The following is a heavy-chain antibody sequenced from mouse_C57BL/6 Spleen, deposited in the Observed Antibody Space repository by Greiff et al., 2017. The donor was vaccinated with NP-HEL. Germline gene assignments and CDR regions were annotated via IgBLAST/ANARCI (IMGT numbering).Heavy chain of an antibody. D-gene: IGHD1-1*01. V-gene: IGHV1-82*01. CDR1: GYAFSSSW. J-gene: IGHJ4*01. Sequence: QVQLKESGPELVKPGASVKISCKASGYAFSSSWMNWVKQRPGKGLEWIGRIYLGDGDTYYNGKFKGKATLTADKSSSTAYMQLSSLTSEDSAVYFCARHNSIIYHYAMDYWGQGTSVTFSS. CDR3: ARHNSIIYHYAMDY. CDR2: IYLGDGDT.